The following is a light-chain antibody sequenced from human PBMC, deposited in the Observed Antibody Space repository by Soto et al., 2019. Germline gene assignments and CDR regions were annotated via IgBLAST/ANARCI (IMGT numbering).Light chain of an antibody. V-gene: IGKV3-15*01. J-gene: IGKJ4*01. CDR2: GAS. Sequence: EIVMTQSPATLSVSPGARATLSCRASQSVSSNLAWYQQKPGQAPKLLIYGASTRATGIPARFTGSGSGTEFTLTITSLQSEDVAVYYCQQYSYWPQTFGEGTKVDI. CDR1: QSVSSN. CDR3: QQYSYWPQT.